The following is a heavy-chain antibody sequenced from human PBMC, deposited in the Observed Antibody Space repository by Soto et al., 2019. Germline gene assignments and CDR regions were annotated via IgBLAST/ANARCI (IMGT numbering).Heavy chain of an antibody. Sequence: QVQLQESGPGLVKPSETLSLTCTVSGGSISSYYWSWIRQPPGKGLEWIGYIYYSGSTNYNPSLKTRLSLSLDTSKNQFALKLSSVNAPDTAVHYFASDVGVGYSSGGSCYQSVWGQRTLVTVSS. CDR2: IYYSGST. J-gene: IGHJ4*02. CDR1: GGSISSYY. CDR3: ASDVGVGYSSGGSCYQSV. V-gene: IGHV4-59*01. D-gene: IGHD2-15*01.